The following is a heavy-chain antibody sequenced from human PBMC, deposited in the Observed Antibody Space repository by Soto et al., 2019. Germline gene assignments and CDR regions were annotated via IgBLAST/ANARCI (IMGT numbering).Heavy chain of an antibody. D-gene: IGHD4-17*01. V-gene: IGHV4-34*01. Sequence: SETLSLTCAVYGGSFSGYYWSWIRQPPGKGLEWIGEINHSGSTNYNPSLKSGVTISVDTSKNQFSLKLSSVTAADTAVYYCARGRESTVTPYYFDYWGQGTLVTVSS. CDR2: INHSGST. J-gene: IGHJ4*02. CDR3: ARGRESTVTPYYFDY. CDR1: GGSFSGYY.